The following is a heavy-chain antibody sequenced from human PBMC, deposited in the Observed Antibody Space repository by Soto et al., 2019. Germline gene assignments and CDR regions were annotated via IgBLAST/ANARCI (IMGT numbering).Heavy chain of an antibody. CDR2: IIPIFGTA. V-gene: IGHV1-69*06. D-gene: IGHD6-13*01. Sequence: ASVKVSCKASGGTFSSYAISWVRQAPGQGLEWMGGIIPIFGTANYAQKFQGRVTITADKSTSTAYMELSSLRSEDTAVYYCARDNQHAAAVPYGMDVWGQGTTVTVSS. J-gene: IGHJ6*02. CDR1: GGTFSSYA. CDR3: ARDNQHAAAVPYGMDV.